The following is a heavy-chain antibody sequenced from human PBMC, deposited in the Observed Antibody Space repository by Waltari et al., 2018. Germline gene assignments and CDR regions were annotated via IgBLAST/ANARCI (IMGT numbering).Heavy chain of an antibody. Sequence: QVQLQESGPGLVKPSETLSLTCAVSGYSIRSGYYWGWIRPPTGKGLEWIGSIYHSGSTYYNPSLKSRVTISVDTSKNQFSLKLSSVTAADTVVYYCARALRFLEWLLPNYDYWGQGTLVTVSS. CDR3: ARALRFLEWLLPNYDY. CDR1: GYSIRSGYY. D-gene: IGHD3-3*01. CDR2: IYHSGST. J-gene: IGHJ4*02. V-gene: IGHV4-38-2*01.